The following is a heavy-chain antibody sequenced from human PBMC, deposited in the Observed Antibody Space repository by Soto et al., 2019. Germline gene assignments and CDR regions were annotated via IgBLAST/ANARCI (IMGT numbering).Heavy chain of an antibody. J-gene: IGHJ6*02. V-gene: IGHV1-69*13. CDR2: IIPIFGTA. CDR3: ARDRYDYVWGSYREPRALYYYGMDV. Sequence: SVKVSCKASGGTFSSYAISWVRQAPVQGLEWMGGIIPIFGTANYAQKFQGRVTITADESTSTAYMELSSLRSEDTAVYYCARDRYDYVWGSYREPRALYYYGMDVWGQGTTVTVSS. CDR1: GGTFSSYA. D-gene: IGHD3-16*02.